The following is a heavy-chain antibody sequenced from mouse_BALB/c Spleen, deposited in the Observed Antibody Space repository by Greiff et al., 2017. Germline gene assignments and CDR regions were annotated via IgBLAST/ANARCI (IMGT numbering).Heavy chain of an antibody. CDR2: IWAGGST. CDR3: ARDRRKLYWYFDV. Sequence: VQVVESGPGLVAPSQSLSITCTVSGFSLTSYGVHWVRQPPGKGLEWLGVIWAGGSTNYNSALMSRLSISKDNSKSQVFLKMNSLQTDDTAMYYCARDRRKLYWYFDVWGAGTTVTVSS. CDR1: GFSLTSYG. V-gene: IGHV2-9*02. J-gene: IGHJ1*01.